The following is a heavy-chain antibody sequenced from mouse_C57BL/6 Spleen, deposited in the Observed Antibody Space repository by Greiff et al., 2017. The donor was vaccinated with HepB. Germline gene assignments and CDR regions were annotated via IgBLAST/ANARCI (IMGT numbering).Heavy chain of an antibody. CDR1: GYTFTNYY. J-gene: IGHJ2*01. Sequence: EVQLQQSGPELVKPGASVKISCKASGYTFTNYYMNWVKPSHGKSLEWIGDINPNNGGTSYNQKFKDKATLTVDKSSITAYMELRSLTSEDSAVSYCARRETYAYDDGFDYWGQGTTLTVSS. CDR2: INPNNGGT. D-gene: IGHD2-2*01. CDR3: ARRETYAYDDGFDY. V-gene: IGHV1-26*01.